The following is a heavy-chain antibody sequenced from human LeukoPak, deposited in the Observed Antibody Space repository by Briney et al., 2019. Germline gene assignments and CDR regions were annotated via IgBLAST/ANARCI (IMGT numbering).Heavy chain of an antibody. CDR2: INHSGST. J-gene: IGHJ1*01. CDR1: GGSFSGYY. Sequence: SETLPLTCAVYGGSFSGYYWSWIRQPPGKGLEWIGEINHSGSTNYNPSLKRRVTISVDTSKNQFSLKLSSVTAADTAVYYCARGGFGYSYGDGLDYWGQGTLVTVSS. CDR3: ARGGFGYSYGDGLDY. V-gene: IGHV4-34*01. D-gene: IGHD5-18*01.